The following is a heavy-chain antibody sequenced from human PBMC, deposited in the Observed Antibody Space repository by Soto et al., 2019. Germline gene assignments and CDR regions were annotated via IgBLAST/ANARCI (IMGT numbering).Heavy chain of an antibody. Sequence: QDQLVQSGAEVKKPGSSVKVSCKASGGTFSSHTFSWVRQAPGQGLEWMGRIIPALGTATYAQKFQGRVTITADESATTVYMELNSLRSEDTAVYYCARPDFGDYWYFVLWGRGTLVTVSS. CDR3: ARPDFGDYWYFVL. CDR2: IIPALGTA. D-gene: IGHD4-17*01. J-gene: IGHJ2*01. V-gene: IGHV1-69*08. CDR1: GGTFSSHT.